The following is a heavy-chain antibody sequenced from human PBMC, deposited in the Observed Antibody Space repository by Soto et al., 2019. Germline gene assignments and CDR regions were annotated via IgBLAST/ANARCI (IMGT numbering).Heavy chain of an antibody. CDR1: GGSICSGGYS. CDR2: IYHSGST. D-gene: IGHD1-1*01. J-gene: IGHJ5*02. Sequence: SETLSITCAVSGGSICSGGYSGNWIRQPPGKGLEWIGYIYHSGSTLYNPSLKSRVTISVDKSKNQFSLKLSSVTAADTAVYYCARDQLEGNWFDLWGQGTLLTVSS. V-gene: IGHV4-30-2*01. CDR3: ARDQLEGNWFDL.